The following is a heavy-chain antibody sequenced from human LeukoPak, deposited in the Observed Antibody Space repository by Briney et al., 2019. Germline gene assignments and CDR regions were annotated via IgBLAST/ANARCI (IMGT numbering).Heavy chain of an antibody. CDR2: INGGGYGT. D-gene: IGHD2-21*01. V-gene: IGHV3-23*01. CDR3: AKNRVAASGSEFPGDH. J-gene: IGHJ4*02. Sequence: PGGSLRLSCAASGFTFHSYAMSWVRQAPGKGLEWVSAINGGGYGTYYADSVRGRFTIYRDNSKNTLYLQMNSLRAEDTADYYCAKNRVAASGSEFPGDHWGQGTLVTVSS. CDR1: GFTFHSYA.